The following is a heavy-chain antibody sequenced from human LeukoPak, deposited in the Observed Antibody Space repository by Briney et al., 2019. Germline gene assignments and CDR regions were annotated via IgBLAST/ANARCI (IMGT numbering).Heavy chain of an antibody. V-gene: IGHV3-7*01. CDR2: IKQDGSEK. J-gene: IGHJ4*02. D-gene: IGHD6-6*01. CDR1: GCTFSSYW. CDR3: ASGVYSSSSFFDY. Sequence: GGSLRLSCAASGCTFSSYWMSWVRQAPGKGLEWVANIKQDGSEKYYVDSVKGRFTISRDNAKNSLYLQMNSLRAEDTAVYYCASGVYSSSSFFDYWGQGTLVTVSS.